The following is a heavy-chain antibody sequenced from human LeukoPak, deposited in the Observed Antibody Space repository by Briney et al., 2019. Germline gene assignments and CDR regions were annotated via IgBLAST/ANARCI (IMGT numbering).Heavy chain of an antibody. CDR2: IYSGGST. CDR1: GFTVSSNY. V-gene: IGHV3-53*01. Sequence: GGSLRLSCAASGFTVSSNYMSWVRHAPGKGLEWVSVIYSGGSTYYADSVKGRFTISRDNSKNTLYLQMNSVRAEDTAVYYCARAARYYYDSWGQGTMVTVSS. J-gene: IGHJ3*02. CDR3: ARAARYYYDS. D-gene: IGHD3-22*01.